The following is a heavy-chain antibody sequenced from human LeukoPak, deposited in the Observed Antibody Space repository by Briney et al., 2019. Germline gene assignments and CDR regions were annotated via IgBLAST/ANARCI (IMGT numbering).Heavy chain of an antibody. CDR2: ISWNSGSI. CDR3: AKDYLHLDPYYASGSLSVPELV. J-gene: IGHJ4*02. Sequence: GGSLRLSCAASGFTFDDYAMHWVRQAPGKGLEWVSGISWNSGSIGYADSVKGRFTISRDNSKNTLYLQMNSLRADDTAVYYCAKDYLHLDPYYASGSLSVPELVWGQGTLVTVSS. CDR1: GFTFDDYA. D-gene: IGHD3-10*01. V-gene: IGHV3-9*01.